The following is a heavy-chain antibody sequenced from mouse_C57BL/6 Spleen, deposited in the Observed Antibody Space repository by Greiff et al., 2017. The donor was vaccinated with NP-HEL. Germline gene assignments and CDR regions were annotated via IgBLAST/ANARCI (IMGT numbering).Heavy chain of an antibody. V-gene: IGHV1-59*01. CDR1: GYTFTSYW. D-gene: IGHD1-1*01. CDR3: ARHYDGSSGVDY. Sequence: QVQLQQPGAELVRPGTSVKLSCKASGYTFTSYWMHWVKQRPGQGLEWIGVIDPSDSYTNYNQKFKGKATLTVDTSSSTAYMQLSSLTSEDSAVYYCARHYDGSSGVDYWGQGTTLTVSS. CDR2: IDPSDSYT. J-gene: IGHJ2*01.